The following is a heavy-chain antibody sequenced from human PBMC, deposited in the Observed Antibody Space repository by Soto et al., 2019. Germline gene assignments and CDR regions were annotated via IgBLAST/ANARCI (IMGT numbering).Heavy chain of an antibody. CDR2: IVPISGTV. J-gene: IGHJ4*02. V-gene: IGHV1-69*01. CDR1: GGTLSSSP. Sequence: QAQLVQSGAEVKKPGSSVRVSCQASGGTLSSSPVISWVRQAPGQGLEWMGGIVPISGTVNYAQMFQGRVTLTAYEYTNTVYMDLHSLRSEDTAVYYCARGGFSGSYVAYWGQGTLVTVSS. D-gene: IGHD1-26*01. CDR3: ARGGFSGSYVAY.